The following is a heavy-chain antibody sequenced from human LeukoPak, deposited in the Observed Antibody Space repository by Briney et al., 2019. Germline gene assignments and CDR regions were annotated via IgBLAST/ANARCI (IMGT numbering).Heavy chain of an antibody. Sequence: ASVKVSCKASGYTFTSYGISWVRQAPGQGLEWMGWISAYNGNTNYAQKLQGRVTMTRDTSTSTVYMELSSLRSEDTAVYYCARSIAAAAEVDPWGQGTLVTVSS. CDR3: ARSIAAAAEVDP. CDR1: GYTFTSYG. J-gene: IGHJ5*02. D-gene: IGHD6-13*01. CDR2: ISAYNGNT. V-gene: IGHV1-18*01.